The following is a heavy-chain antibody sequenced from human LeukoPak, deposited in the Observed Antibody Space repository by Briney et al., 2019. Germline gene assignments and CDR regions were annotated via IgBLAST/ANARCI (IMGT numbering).Heavy chain of an antibody. Sequence: PSETLSLTCTVSGYSISSGYYWGCIRQAPGKGLEWIGSIHHSGSTYYNPSLKNRVTISVDTSKNQFSLKVSSVTAADTAVYYCARLDRNYWYFDLWGRGTLVTVSS. CDR2: IHHSGST. V-gene: IGHV4-38-2*02. D-gene: IGHD3-9*01. CDR3: ARLDRNYWYFDL. CDR1: GYSISSGYY. J-gene: IGHJ2*01.